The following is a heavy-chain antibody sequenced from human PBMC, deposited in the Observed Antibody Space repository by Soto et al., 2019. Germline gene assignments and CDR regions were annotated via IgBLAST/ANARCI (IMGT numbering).Heavy chain of an antibody. CDR1: GGTFSSYA. CDR3: ARSEPATGYSYGYPHGPYYYYGMDV. D-gene: IGHD5-18*01. CDR2: IIPIFGTA. J-gene: IGHJ6*02. V-gene: IGHV1-69*13. Sequence: GASVKVSCKASGGTFSSYAISWVRQAPGQGLEWMGGIIPIFGTANYAQKLQGRVTITADESTSTAYMELSSLRSEDTAVYYCARSEPATGYSYGYPHGPYYYYGMDVWGQGTTVTVSS.